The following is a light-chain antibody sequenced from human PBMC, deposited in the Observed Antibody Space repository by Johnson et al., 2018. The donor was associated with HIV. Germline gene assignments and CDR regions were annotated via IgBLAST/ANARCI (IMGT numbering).Light chain of an antibody. J-gene: IGLJ1*01. CDR2: ENK. Sequence: HSVLTQPPSVSAAPGQKVTISCSGSSSNIGNNYVSWYQQLPGTSPKLLIYENKARPSGIPDRFSGSKYATSATLAITGLQTGDEADYYCGTWDSSLSVYVFGTGTKVTVL. CDR1: SSNIGNNY. CDR3: GTWDSSLSVYV. V-gene: IGLV1-51*01.